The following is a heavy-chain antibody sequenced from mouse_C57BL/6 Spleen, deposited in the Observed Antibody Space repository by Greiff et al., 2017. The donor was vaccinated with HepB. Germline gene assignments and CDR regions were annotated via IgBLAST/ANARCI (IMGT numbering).Heavy chain of an antibody. Sequence: QVQLQQPGAELVRPGTSVKLSCKASGYTFTSYWMHWVKQRPGQGLEWIGVIDPSDSYTNYNQKFKGKATLTVDTSSSTAYMQLSSLTSEDSAVYYCARADSPFAYWGQGTLVTVSA. CDR1: GYTFTSYW. CDR3: ARADSPFAY. V-gene: IGHV1-59*01. CDR2: IDPSDSYT. D-gene: IGHD2-4*01. J-gene: IGHJ3*01.